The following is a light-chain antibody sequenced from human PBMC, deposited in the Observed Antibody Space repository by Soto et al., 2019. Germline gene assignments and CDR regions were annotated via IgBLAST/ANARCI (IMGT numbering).Light chain of an antibody. J-gene: IGKJ2*01. CDR2: AAS. Sequence: AIQLTQSPSSLSSSVGERVTITCRASKGVRNDLGWYQQKPGKAPKLLIYAASKLQSGVPSRFIGSGSGAEFTLTITSLQPEDFATYFCLQDYSYPYTFGQGTELEIK. V-gene: IGKV1-6*01. CDR1: KGVRND. CDR3: LQDYSYPYT.